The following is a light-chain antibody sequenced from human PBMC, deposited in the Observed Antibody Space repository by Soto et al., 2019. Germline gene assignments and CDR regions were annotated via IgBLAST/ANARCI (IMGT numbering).Light chain of an antibody. CDR3: QQYGSFPWT. J-gene: IGKJ1*01. CDR2: GAS. CDR1: RSISTY. V-gene: IGKV3-20*01. Sequence: ETVLTQSPATLSLSPGERATLSCRASRSISTYFAWYQQKPGQAPRLLIYGASSRATGIADRFSGSGSGTDFTLTISRLEPEDFAVYYCQQYGSFPWTFGQGTKVDIK.